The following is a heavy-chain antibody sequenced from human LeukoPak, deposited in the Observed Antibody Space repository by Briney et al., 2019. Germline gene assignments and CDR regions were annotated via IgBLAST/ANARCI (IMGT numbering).Heavy chain of an antibody. D-gene: IGHD5-18*01. V-gene: IGHV4-34*01. J-gene: IGHJ6*03. CDR1: GGSFSGYY. Sequence: SETLSLTCAVYGGSFSGYYWSWIRQPPGKGLEWIREINHSGSTNYNPSLKSRVTISVDTSKNQFSLKLSSVTAADTAVYYCARAGYIYAISYYYMDVWGKGATVTISS. CDR3: ARAGYIYAISYYYMDV. CDR2: INHSGST.